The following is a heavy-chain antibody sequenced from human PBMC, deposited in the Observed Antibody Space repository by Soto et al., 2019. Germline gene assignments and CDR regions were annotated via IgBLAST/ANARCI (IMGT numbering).Heavy chain of an antibody. Sequence: ASVKVSCKASGNSFTTYYMHWVRQAPGQGLEWMGIINPSGGRTTYAQKFQGRVTMTRDTSTSTFHMELSSLTSEDTAVYYCAGLYHYDSSGYYDYWGQGTLVTAPQ. CDR1: GNSFTTYY. CDR3: AGLYHYDSSGYYDY. J-gene: IGHJ4*02. D-gene: IGHD3-22*01. V-gene: IGHV1-46*01. CDR2: INPSGGRT.